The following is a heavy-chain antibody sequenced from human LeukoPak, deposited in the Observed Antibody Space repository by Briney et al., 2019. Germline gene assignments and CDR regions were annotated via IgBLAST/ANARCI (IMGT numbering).Heavy chain of an antibody. V-gene: IGHV1-18*01. J-gene: IGHJ4*02. CDR1: GYTFTSYG. D-gene: IGHD3-10*01. CDR2: ISAYSGDT. CDR3: ARVPRHYYGSGSYPDY. Sequence: ASVKVSCKATGYTFTSYGISWVRQAPGQGLEWMGWISAYSGDTNYAQKFQGRVTMTRDTSTSTVYMELSSLRSEDTAVYYCARVPRHYYGSGSYPDYWGQGTLVTVSS.